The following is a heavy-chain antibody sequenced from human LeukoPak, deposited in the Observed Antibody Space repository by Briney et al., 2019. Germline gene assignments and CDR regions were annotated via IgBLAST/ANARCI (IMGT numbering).Heavy chain of an antibody. Sequence: SVKVSCKASGGTFSSYAISWVRQAPGQGLEWMGGIIPIFGTANYAQKFQGRVTITTDESTSTAYMELSSLRSEDTAVYYCARGRVRYCSGGSCYSSIYYWGQGTLVTVSS. CDR2: IIPIFGTA. D-gene: IGHD2-15*01. J-gene: IGHJ4*02. CDR1: GGTFSSYA. V-gene: IGHV1-69*05. CDR3: ARGRVRYCSGGSCYSSIYY.